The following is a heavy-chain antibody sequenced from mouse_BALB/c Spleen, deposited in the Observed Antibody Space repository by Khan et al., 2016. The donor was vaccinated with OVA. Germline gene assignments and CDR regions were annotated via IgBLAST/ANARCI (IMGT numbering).Heavy chain of an antibody. Sequence: QVQLQQSGAELVRPGVSVKISCKGSGYTFTHYAMHWVKQSHAKSLEWIGVISTYYGDASYNQKFKGKATTTVDKSSSTAYMELARLTSEDSAIYFCARDYGSSYRYFDVWGAGTTVTVSS. CDR3: ARDYGSSYRYFDV. J-gene: IGHJ1*01. CDR1: GYTFTHYA. D-gene: IGHD1-1*01. CDR2: ISTYYGDA. V-gene: IGHV1S137*01.